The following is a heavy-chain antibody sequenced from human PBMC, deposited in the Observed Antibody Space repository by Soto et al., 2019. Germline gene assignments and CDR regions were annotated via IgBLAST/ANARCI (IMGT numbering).Heavy chain of an antibody. CDR1: GFTFSYYW. CDR3: ARDLGNSSGGIRDAFDI. J-gene: IGHJ3*02. CDR2: IHSDGSST. V-gene: IGHV3-74*01. D-gene: IGHD6-19*01. Sequence: GGSLRLSCAASGFTFSYYWMHWVRQAPGQGLVWVSRIHSDGSSTTYADSVKGRFTISRDNAKNTLYLQMNSLRAEDTAVYYCARDLGNSSGGIRDAFDIWGQGTMVTVSS.